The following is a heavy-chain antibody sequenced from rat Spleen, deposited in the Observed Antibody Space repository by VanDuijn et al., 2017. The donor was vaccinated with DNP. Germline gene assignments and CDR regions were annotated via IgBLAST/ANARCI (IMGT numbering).Heavy chain of an antibody. CDR3: AKIAAGAMDA. J-gene: IGHJ4*01. D-gene: IGHD1-2*01. CDR2: ISTGGGNT. Sequence: EVQLVEAGGGLVQPGGSLKLSCVASGLTFSDSNMAWVRQAPKKGLEWVATISTGGGNTYYRDSVKGRFTISRDNAKNTQYLQMDSLRSEDTATYYCAKIAAGAMDAWGQGTSVTVSS. CDR1: GLTFSDSN. V-gene: IGHV5S13*01.